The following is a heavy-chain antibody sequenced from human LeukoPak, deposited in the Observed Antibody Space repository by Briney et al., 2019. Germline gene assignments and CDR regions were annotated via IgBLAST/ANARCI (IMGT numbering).Heavy chain of an antibody. CDR3: ARSNDDYGDFFDY. J-gene: IGHJ4*02. D-gene: IGHD4-17*01. V-gene: IGHV3-23*01. CDR2: ISGSGGST. CDR1: GFTFSSYG. Sequence: GGSLRLSCAASGFTFSSYGMSWVRQAPGKGLEWVSAISGSGGSTYYADSVKGRFTIPRDNSKNTLYLQMNSLRAEDTAVYYCARSNDDYGDFFDYWGQGTLVTASS.